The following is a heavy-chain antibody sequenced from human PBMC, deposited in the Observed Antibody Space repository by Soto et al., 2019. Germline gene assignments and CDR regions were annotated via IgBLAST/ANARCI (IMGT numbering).Heavy chain of an antibody. CDR2: ISYTANT. Sequence: PSETLSLTCSVSGVSIRGDHWSWIRQPPGKRPEWIGHISYTANTYYNTSLESRVTISQDMSKNQFSLKLTSVTAADTAVYYCARHQQTTTWVSWFDPWGQGILETVSS. CDR3: ARHQQTTTWVSWFDP. D-gene: IGHD4-4*01. V-gene: IGHV4-59*01. J-gene: IGHJ5*02. CDR1: GVSIRGDH.